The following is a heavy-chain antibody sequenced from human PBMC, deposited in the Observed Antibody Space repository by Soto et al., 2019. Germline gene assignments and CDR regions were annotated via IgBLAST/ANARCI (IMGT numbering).Heavy chain of an antibody. CDR3: ARGGVDVVATSAFDY. Sequence: QVQLVQSGAEVKKPGSSVKVSCKASGGTFNNYAISWVRQAPGQGLEWMGGIIPIIGTADYAHKFQGRLAIRAGGTAGTTFMELSSLGSEDKALYYCARGGVDVVATSAFDYWGQGTLVTVSS. D-gene: IGHD5-12*01. CDR1: GGTFNNYA. J-gene: IGHJ4*02. V-gene: IGHV1-69*01. CDR2: IIPIIGTA.